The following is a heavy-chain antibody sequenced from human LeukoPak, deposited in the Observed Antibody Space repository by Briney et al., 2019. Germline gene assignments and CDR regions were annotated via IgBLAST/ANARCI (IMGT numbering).Heavy chain of an antibody. Sequence: GGSLRLSCVASGFTFRSYSTNWVRKAPGKGLEWVSYISSSSSTIYYADSVKGRFTISRDNAKNSLYLQMNSLRAEDTAVNYCARRKNYDFWGQGTLVTVSS. V-gene: IGHV3-48*01. J-gene: IGHJ4*02. CDR2: ISSSSSTI. CDR1: GFTFRSYS. D-gene: IGHD3-3*01. CDR3: ARRKNYDF.